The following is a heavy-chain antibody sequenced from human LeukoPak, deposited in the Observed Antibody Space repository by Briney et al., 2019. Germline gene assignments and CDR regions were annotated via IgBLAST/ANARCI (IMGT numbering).Heavy chain of an antibody. Sequence: GGSLRLSCAASGLTFSSHWMHWVRQAPGKGLVWVSRITNDGSSTTYADSVKGRFTISRDNAKNTLYLQMNSLRAEDTAVYYCARASEEYCSSTSCPDYYYYGMDVWGQGTTVTVSS. CDR3: ARASEEYCSSTSCPDYYYYGMDV. V-gene: IGHV3-74*01. D-gene: IGHD2-2*01. CDR2: ITNDGSST. CDR1: GLTFSSHW. J-gene: IGHJ6*02.